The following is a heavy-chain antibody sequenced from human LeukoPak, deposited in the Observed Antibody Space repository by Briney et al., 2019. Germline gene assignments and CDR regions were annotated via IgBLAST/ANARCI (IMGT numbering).Heavy chain of an antibody. V-gene: IGHV4-59*01. CDR2: IYYSGST. J-gene: IGHJ5*02. CDR3: ARGVLRAQGYFDP. D-gene: IGHD1-1*01. CDR1: GGSIGSYY. Sequence: SETLSLTCTVSGGSIGSYYWSWIRQPAGKGLEWIGYIYYSGSTNCNPSLKSRVTISVDTSKNQFSLKLSSVTAADTAVYYCARGVLRAQGYFDPWGQGTLVTVSS.